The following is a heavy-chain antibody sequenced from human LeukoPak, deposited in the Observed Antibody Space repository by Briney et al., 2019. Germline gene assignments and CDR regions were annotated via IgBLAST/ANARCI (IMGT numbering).Heavy chain of an antibody. CDR1: GDSISRSYYY. D-gene: IGHD3-3*01. Sequence: SETLSLTCSVSGDSISRSYYYWGWIRQPPGKGLEWIGTISYSGSTFYNPSLKSQITISRDTSENQLSLKVNSVAAEDTALYYCARRVRYEFWSGFDWAFDYWGQGTLVSVSS. CDR3: ARRVRYEFWSGFDWAFDY. V-gene: IGHV4-39*01. CDR2: ISYSGST. J-gene: IGHJ4*02.